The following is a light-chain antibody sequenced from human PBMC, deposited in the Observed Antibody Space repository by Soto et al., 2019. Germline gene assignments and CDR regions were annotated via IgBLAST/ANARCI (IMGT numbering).Light chain of an antibody. V-gene: IGKV1-39*01. J-gene: IGKJ4*01. CDR3: QQTHTTFT. Sequence: DIQMTQSPSSLSASVGDRVTITCRASQSISTYLNWYQQKPGKVPKLLIYAASSLQSGVPSRVSGSGSGTDFTLTISSLQPEDSATYYCQQTHTTFTFGGGTTVEIK. CDR1: QSISTY. CDR2: AAS.